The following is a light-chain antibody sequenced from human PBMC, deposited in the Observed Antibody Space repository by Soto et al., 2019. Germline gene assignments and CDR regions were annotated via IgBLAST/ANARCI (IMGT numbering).Light chain of an antibody. CDR1: SSDVGGYNY. Sequence: QSVLTQPASVSGSPGQSITISCTGTSSDVGGYNYVSWYQHHPGKAPKLMIYEVTNRPSGVSNRFSGSKSGNTASLTISGLQAEDEADYYCSSYTSSPTLYVFGTGTKLTVL. J-gene: IGLJ1*01. CDR3: SSYTSSPTLYV. V-gene: IGLV2-14*01. CDR2: EVT.